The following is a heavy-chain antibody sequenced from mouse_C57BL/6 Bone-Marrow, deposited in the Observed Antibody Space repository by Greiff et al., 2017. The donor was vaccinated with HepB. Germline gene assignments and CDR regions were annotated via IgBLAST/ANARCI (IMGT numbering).Heavy chain of an antibody. J-gene: IGHJ2*01. CDR2: IDPSDSYT. V-gene: IGHV1-69*01. D-gene: IGHD2-3*01. Sequence: QVQLQQPGAELVMPGASVKLSCKASGYTFTSYWMHWVKQRPGQGLEWIGEIDPSDSYTNYNQKFKGKSTVTVDKSSSTAYMQLSSLTSEDSAVYYCARGGYYFRFDYWGQGTTLTVSS. CDR1: GYTFTSYW. CDR3: ARGGYYFRFDY.